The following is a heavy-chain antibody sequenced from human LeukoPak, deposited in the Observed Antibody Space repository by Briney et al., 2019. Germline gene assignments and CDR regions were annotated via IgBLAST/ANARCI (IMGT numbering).Heavy chain of an antibody. CDR2: ISSSSSYI. V-gene: IGHV3-21*04. CDR3: AKLSIRLLYYYDSSDAFDI. J-gene: IGHJ3*02. CDR1: GFTFSSYS. Sequence: GGSLRLSCAASGFTFSSYSMNWVRQAPGKGLEWVSSISSSSSYIYYADSVKGRFTISRDNSKNTLYLQMNSLRAEDTAVYYCAKLSIRLLYYYDSSDAFDIWGQGTMVTVSS. D-gene: IGHD3-22*01.